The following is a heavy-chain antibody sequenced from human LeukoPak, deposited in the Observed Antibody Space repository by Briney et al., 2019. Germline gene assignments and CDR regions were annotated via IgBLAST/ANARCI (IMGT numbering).Heavy chain of an antibody. D-gene: IGHD6-19*01. CDR2: ISYDGSNK. CDR1: GFTFSSYG. V-gene: IGHV3-30*18. CDR3: AKGPLIEVAGTTWDH. Sequence: PGGSLRLSCAASGFTFSSYGMHWVRQAPGKGLEWVAVISYDGSNKYYADSVKGRFTISRDITKNTLYLQMNSLRAEDTAVYYCAKGPLIEVAGTTWDHWGQGTLVTVSS. J-gene: IGHJ4*02.